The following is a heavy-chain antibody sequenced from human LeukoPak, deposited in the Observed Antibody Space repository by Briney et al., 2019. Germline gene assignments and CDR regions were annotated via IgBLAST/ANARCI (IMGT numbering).Heavy chain of an antibody. CDR1: GFTFSSYA. D-gene: IGHD5-18*01. CDR3: AKGRGYSYGYKYYFDY. V-gene: IGHV3-23*01. J-gene: IGHJ4*02. Sequence: GGSLRLSCATSGFTFSSYAMSWVRQAPGKGLEWVSAISGSGGSTYYADSVKGRFTISRDNSKNTLYLQMNSLRAEDTAVYYCAKGRGYSYGYKYYFDYWGQGTLVTVSS. CDR2: ISGSGGST.